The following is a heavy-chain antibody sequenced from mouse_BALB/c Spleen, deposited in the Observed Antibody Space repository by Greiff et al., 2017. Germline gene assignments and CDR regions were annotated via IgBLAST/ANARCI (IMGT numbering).Heavy chain of an antibody. CDR2: INPSTGYT. V-gene: IGHV1-7*01. CDR3: AKTVVGD. D-gene: IGHD1-1*01. CDR1: GYTFTSYW. Sequence: VQLQQSGAELAKPGASVKMSCKASGYTFTSYWMHWVKQRPGQGLEWIGYINPSTGYTEYNQKFKDKATLTADKSSSTAYMQLSSLTSEDSAVYYCAKTVVGDWGQGTTLTVSS. J-gene: IGHJ2*01.